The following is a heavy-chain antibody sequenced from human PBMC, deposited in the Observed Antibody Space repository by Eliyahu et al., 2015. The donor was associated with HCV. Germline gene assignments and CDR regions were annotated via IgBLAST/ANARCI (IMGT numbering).Heavy chain of an antibody. CDR2: IWYDGSNK. CDR1: TFSSYG. D-gene: IGHD6-13*01. CDR3: ARVSGIAAEHGVGGGMDV. V-gene: IGHV3-33*01. J-gene: IGHJ6*04. Sequence: TFSSYGMHWVRQAPGKGLEWVAVIWYDGSNKYYADSVKGRFTISRDNSKNTLYLQMNSLRAEDTAVYYCARVSGIAAEHGVGGGMDVWGKGTTVTVSS.